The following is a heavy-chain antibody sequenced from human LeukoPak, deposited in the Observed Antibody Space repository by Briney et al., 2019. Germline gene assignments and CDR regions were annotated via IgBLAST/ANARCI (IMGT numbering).Heavy chain of an antibody. CDR1: GFTFSSYG. Sequence: GGSLRLSCAASGFTFSSYGMHWVRQAPGKGLEWVAVIWYDGSNKYYADSVKGRFTISRDNSKNTLYLQMNSLRAEDTAVYYCARQSGFWSGYYTADARRWFDPWGQGTLVTVSS. J-gene: IGHJ5*02. CDR2: IWYDGSNK. V-gene: IGHV3-33*01. D-gene: IGHD3-3*01. CDR3: ARQSGFWSGYYTADARRWFDP.